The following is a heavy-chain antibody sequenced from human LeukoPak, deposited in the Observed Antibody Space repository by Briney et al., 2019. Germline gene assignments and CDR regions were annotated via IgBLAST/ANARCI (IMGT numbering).Heavy chain of an antibody. Sequence: GSLRLSCAASGFTFSNAWMSWVRQAPGKGLEWVGRIKNKTDGGTTDYAAPVKGRFTISRDDSKDTLYLQMNSLKTEDTAVYYCTTGWELPYFDYWGQGTLVTVSS. CDR2: IKNKTDGGTT. CDR1: GFTFSNAW. CDR3: TTGWELPYFDY. V-gene: IGHV3-15*01. J-gene: IGHJ4*02. D-gene: IGHD1-26*01.